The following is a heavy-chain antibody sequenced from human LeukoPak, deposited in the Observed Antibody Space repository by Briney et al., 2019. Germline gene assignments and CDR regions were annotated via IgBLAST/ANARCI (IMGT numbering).Heavy chain of an antibody. Sequence: GGSLRLTCAASGFTFSSNGKHWVRQAPGKGLEWVAVISYDGSNKYYADSVKGRFTISRDNSKNKLYLQMNSLRGEDTAVYFCAIGNMLLATKSFCLLWGRGTLVTVSS. J-gene: IGHJ1*01. CDR3: AIGNMLLATKSFCLL. V-gene: IGHV3-30*03. CDR1: GFTFSSNG. CDR2: ISYDGSNK. D-gene: IGHD1-26*01.